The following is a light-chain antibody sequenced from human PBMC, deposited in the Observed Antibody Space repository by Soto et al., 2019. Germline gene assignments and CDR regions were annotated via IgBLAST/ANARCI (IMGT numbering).Light chain of an antibody. CDR2: GAS. CDR3: LHDYTYPWT. J-gene: IGKJ1*01. V-gene: IGKV1-6*01. Sequence: AIQMTQSPSSLTASVGDRVTSTCRASPSIRNYLGWYQQKPGKAPNLLIFGASNLQAGVPVRFSASGSVTNFTLTISNLQTEDFASYDGLHDYTYPWTFGQGPKVDI. CDR1: PSIRNY.